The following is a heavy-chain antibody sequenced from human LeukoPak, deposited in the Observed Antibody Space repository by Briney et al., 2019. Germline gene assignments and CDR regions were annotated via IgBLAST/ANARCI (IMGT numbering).Heavy chain of an antibody. D-gene: IGHD6-19*01. CDR3: ARLVKQWLVLSS. CDR2: IYYSGST. J-gene: IGHJ4*02. Sequence: SETLSLTCTVSGGSISSSSYYWGWIRQPPGKGLEWIGSIYYSGSTYYNPSLKSRVTISVDTSKNQFSLKLSSVTAVDTAVYYCARLVKQWLVLSSWGQGTLVTVSS. CDR1: GGSISSSSYY. V-gene: IGHV4-39*01.